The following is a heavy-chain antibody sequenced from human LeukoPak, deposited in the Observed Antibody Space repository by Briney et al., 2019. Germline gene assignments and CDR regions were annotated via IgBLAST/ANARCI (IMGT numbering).Heavy chain of an antibody. Sequence: ASVKVSCKASGYTFTSYGISWVRQAPGQGLEWMGWISAYNGNTNYAQKLQGRVTMTTDTSTSTAHMELRSLRSDDTAVYYCARDREQWLVGAYYYYYGMDVWGQGTTVTVSS. CDR2: ISAYNGNT. V-gene: IGHV1-18*01. D-gene: IGHD6-19*01. J-gene: IGHJ6*02. CDR1: GYTFTSYG. CDR3: ARDREQWLVGAYYYYYGMDV.